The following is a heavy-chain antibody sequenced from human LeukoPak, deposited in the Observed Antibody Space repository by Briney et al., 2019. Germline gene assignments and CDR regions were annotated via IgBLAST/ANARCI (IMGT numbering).Heavy chain of an antibody. V-gene: IGHV1-18*01. CDR3: ARDPICSSTSCYTGRYYYYYMDV. Sequence: ASVKVSCKASGYTFTSYGISWVRQAPGQGLEWMGWISAYNGNTYYAQKLQGRVTMTTDTSTSTAYMELRSLRSDDTAVYYCARDPICSSTSCYTGRYYYYYMDVWGKGTTVTVSS. J-gene: IGHJ6*03. CDR1: GYTFTSYG. CDR2: ISAYNGNT. D-gene: IGHD2-2*02.